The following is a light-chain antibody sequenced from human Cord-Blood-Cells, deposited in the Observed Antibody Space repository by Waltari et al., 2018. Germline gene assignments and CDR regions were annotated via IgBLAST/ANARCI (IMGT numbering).Light chain of an antibody. V-gene: IGLV2-14*01. Sequence: QSALTQPASVSGSPGQSITIPCTGTSSYVGGYNYVSWYQQHPGKAPKLMLSEVSNRPSCVSNRFSGSKSCNTASLTISGLQAEDEADYYCSSYTSSSTLVFGGGTKLTVL. CDR2: EVS. CDR1: SSYVGGYNY. J-gene: IGLJ2*01. CDR3: SSYTSSSTLV.